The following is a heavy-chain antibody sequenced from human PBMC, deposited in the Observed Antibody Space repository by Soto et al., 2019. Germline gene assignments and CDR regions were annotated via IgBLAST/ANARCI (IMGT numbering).Heavy chain of an antibody. Sequence: VASVKVSCKASGYTFTSYGISWVRQAPGQGLEWMGWISAYNGNTNYAQKLQGRVTMTTDTSTSTAYMELRSLRSDDTAVYYCARDVVGGSSSWQRPGFDYWGQGTLVTVSS. CDR3: ARDVVGGSSSWQRPGFDY. CDR2: ISAYNGNT. V-gene: IGHV1-18*01. J-gene: IGHJ4*02. D-gene: IGHD6-13*01. CDR1: GYTFTSYG.